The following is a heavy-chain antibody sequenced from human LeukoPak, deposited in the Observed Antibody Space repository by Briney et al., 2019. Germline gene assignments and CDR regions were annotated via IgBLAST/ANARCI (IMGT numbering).Heavy chain of an antibody. Sequence: QPGGSLRHSCAASGFTFSSYEMNWVRQAPGKGLEWVSYISSSGSTIYYADSVKGRFTISRDNAKNSLYLQMNSLRAEDTAVYYCARGSWYGDKVYWGQGTLVTVSS. J-gene: IGHJ4*02. V-gene: IGHV3-48*03. CDR1: GFTFSSYE. CDR3: ARGSWYGDKVY. D-gene: IGHD6-13*01. CDR2: ISSSGSTI.